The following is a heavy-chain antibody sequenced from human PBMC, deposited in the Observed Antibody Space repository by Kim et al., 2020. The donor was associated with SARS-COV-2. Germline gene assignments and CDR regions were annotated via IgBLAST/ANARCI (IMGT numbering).Heavy chain of an antibody. D-gene: IGHD5-12*01. V-gene: IGHV3-21*04. J-gene: IGHJ4*02. CDR1: GFTFSSYS. Sequence: GGSLRLSCAASGFTFSSYSMNWVRQAPGKGLEWVSSISSSSSYIYYADSVKGRFTISRDNAKNSLYLQMNSLRAEDTAVYYCARGNADIVATIDYWGQGTLVTVSS. CDR2: ISSSSSYI. CDR3: ARGNADIVATIDY.